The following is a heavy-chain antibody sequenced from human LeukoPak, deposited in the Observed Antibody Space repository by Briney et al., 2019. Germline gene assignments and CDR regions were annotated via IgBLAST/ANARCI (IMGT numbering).Heavy chain of an antibody. CDR2: ISSTNDDL. D-gene: IGHD3-22*01. CDR3: AKDEYYYDSSGYISFQH. CDR1: GFTFDKSA. V-gene: IGHV3-9*01. Sequence: GGSLRLSCAASGFTFDKSAMHWVRQVPGRGLEWVSGISSTNDDLDYDLHYADSVKGRFSISRDNAKNSLYLQMNSLRAEDTALYYCAKDEYYYDSSGYISFQHWGQGTLVTVSS. J-gene: IGHJ1*01.